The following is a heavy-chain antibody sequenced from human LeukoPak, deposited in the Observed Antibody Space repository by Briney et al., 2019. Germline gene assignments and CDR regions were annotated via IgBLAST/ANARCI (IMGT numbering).Heavy chain of an antibody. CDR3: ARTRYSGRLRY. Sequence: SGPALAKPPQTLTLTCTFSGFSLSTSGMCVSWILQPPGKALEWLARLDCDDDKYYSTTLKTRLTISKDTSKNQVVLTMTNMDPVDTATYYCARTRYSGRLRYWGQGTLVTVSS. J-gene: IGHJ4*02. CDR1: GFSLSTSGMC. D-gene: IGHD1-26*01. CDR2: LDCDDDK. V-gene: IGHV2-70*11.